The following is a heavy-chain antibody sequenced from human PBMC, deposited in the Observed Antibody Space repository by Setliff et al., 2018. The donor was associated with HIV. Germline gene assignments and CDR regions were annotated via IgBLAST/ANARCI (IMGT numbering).Heavy chain of an antibody. Sequence: GGSLRLSCASSGFIFGDYWMTWVRQAPGKGLEWVASIKQDGITKYYVDSVKGRFTISRDNAKNSLYLQMNSLRAEDTAVYYCARAYYHHSGGYWSTDYYYSYMDVWGKGTTVTVSS. CDR2: IKQDGITK. CDR1: GFIFGDYW. V-gene: IGHV3-7*03. J-gene: IGHJ6*03. D-gene: IGHD3-22*01. CDR3: ARAYYHHSGGYWSTDYYYSYMDV.